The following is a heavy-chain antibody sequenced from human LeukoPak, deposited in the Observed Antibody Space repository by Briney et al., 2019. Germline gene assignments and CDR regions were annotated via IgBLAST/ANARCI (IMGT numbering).Heavy chain of an antibody. J-gene: IGHJ4*02. CDR3: ARDSLFYYDSSGPFDY. CDR2: ISSSGSTI. V-gene: IGHV3-48*03. D-gene: IGHD3-22*01. Sequence: GGSLRLSCAASGYTFSSYEMNWVRRAPGKGLEWVSYISSSGSTIYYADSVKGRFTISRDNAKNSLYLQMNSLRAEDTAVYYCARDSLFYYDSSGPFDYWGQGTLVTVSS. CDR1: GYTFSSYE.